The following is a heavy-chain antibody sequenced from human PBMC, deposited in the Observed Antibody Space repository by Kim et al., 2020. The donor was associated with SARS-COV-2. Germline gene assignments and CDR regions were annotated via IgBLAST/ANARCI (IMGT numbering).Heavy chain of an antibody. V-gene: IGHV1-2*02. CDR1: GYTFTGYY. Sequence: ASVKVSCKASGYTFTGYYMHWVRQAPGQGLEWMGWINPNSGGTNYAQKFQGRVTMTRDTSISTAYMELSRLRSDDTAVYYCVQSPLFPGYSSSWPFDYWGQGTLVTVSS. J-gene: IGHJ4*02. CDR3: VQSPLFPGYSSSWPFDY. CDR2: INPNSGGT. D-gene: IGHD6-13*01.